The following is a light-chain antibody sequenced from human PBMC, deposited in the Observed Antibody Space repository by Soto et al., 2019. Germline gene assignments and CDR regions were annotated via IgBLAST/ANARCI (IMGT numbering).Light chain of an antibody. J-gene: IGLJ2*01. CDR2: EVS. Sequence: QSALTQPVSVSGSPGQPITISCTGTSSDVGGYNYVSWYQQHPGKAPKLMIYEVSNRPSGVSNRFSGSKSGNTASLTISGLQAEDEADYYCSSYTSSSKKVFGGGTKVTVL. V-gene: IGLV2-14*01. CDR3: SSYTSSSKKV. CDR1: SSDVGGYNY.